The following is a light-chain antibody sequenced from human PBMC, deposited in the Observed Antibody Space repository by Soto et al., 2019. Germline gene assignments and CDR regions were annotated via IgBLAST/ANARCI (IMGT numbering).Light chain of an antibody. J-gene: IGKJ1*01. CDR2: AAS. CDR1: QGIRND. V-gene: IGKV1-6*01. Sequence: AIQMTQSPSSLSASIGDRVTITCRASQGIRNDLGWYQDKPGKAPKLLIYAASSLQAGVPSRFSGSGSGTDFTLTITSLQPEDFATYYCLQEYNYPRTFGQGTKVEIK. CDR3: LQEYNYPRT.